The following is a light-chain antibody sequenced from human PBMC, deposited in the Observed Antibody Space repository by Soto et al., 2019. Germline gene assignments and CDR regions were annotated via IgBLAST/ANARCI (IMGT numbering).Light chain of an antibody. J-gene: IGKJ1*01. V-gene: IGKV3-20*01. CDR2: RGS. Sequence: VLTQSPGTLSLSPGERTTLSCRASQNIRGNELAWYQQKPGQPPRLLIYRGSSRAPGIPDRFSGRGSGTEFTLPISRLEPVDFAVYYCQDYGTSAPWTFGQGTRVEIK. CDR1: QNIRGNE. CDR3: QDYGTSAPWT.